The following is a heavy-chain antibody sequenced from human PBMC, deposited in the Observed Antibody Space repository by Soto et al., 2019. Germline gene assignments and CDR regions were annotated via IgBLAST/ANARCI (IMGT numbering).Heavy chain of an antibody. D-gene: IGHD5-18*01. CDR3: AREVRDTAVADFDY. V-gene: IGHV3-48*02. J-gene: IGHJ4*02. Sequence: EVQLVESGGGLVQPGGSLRLSCAASGFTFSSYSMNWARQAPGKGLEWLSYISSSISTMHYADSVKGRFTISRDNAKHSLYLQINSLRDEDTAVYYCAREVRDTAVADFDYWGQGTLVTVSS. CDR2: ISSSISTM. CDR1: GFTFSSYS.